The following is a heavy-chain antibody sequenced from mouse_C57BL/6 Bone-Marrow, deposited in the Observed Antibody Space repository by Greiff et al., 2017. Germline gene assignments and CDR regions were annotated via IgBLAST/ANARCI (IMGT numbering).Heavy chain of an antibody. CDR2: IDPETGGT. V-gene: IGHV1-15*01. Sequence: VQLQQSGAELVRPGASVTLSCKASGYTFTDYEMHWVKQTPVHGLEWIGAIDPETGGTAYNQKFKGKAILTADKSSSTAYMELRSLTSEDSAVYYCTSLMIVEEGYWGQGTTLTVSS. CDR3: TSLMIVEEGY. D-gene: IGHD1-1*01. J-gene: IGHJ2*01. CDR1: GYTFTDYE.